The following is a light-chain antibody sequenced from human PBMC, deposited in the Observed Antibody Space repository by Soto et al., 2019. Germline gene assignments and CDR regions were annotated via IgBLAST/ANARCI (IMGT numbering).Light chain of an antibody. J-gene: IGKJ3*01. CDR2: AAS. CDR1: QGISNY. Sequence: DIQMTQSPSSLSASVGDRVTITCRASQGISNYLAWYQQKPGKVPKLLIYAASTLQSGVPSRFSGSGSGTDFSLNIISLLPEDVATYYCQKYNSAPLTFGPGTKVDIK. CDR3: QKYNSAPLT. V-gene: IGKV1-27*01.